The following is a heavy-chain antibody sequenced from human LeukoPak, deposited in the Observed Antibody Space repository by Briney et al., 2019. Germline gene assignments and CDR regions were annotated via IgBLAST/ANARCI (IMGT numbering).Heavy chain of an antibody. CDR2: IYYSGST. CDR1: GGSISSYY. D-gene: IGHD2-2*01. CDR3: ARAASSRIWSFDP. V-gene: IGHV4-59*01. J-gene: IGHJ5*02. Sequence: SETLSLTCTVSGGSISSYYWSWIRQPPGKGLEWIGYIYYSGSTNYNPSLKSRVTISVDTSKNQFSLKLSSVTAADTAVYYCARAASSRIWSFDPWGQGTLVTVSS.